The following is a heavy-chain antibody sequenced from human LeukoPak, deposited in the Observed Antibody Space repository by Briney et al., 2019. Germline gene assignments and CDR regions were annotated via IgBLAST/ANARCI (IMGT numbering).Heavy chain of an antibody. CDR3: ARGNYYDSSGRFDY. Sequence: SVKVSCKASGGTFSSYAISWVRQAPGQGLEWMGRIIPILGIANYAQKFQGRVTITADKSTSTAYMELSSLRSEDTAMYYCARGNYYDSSGRFDYWGQGTLVTVSS. D-gene: IGHD3-22*01. CDR2: IIPILGIA. V-gene: IGHV1-69*04. CDR1: GGTFSSYA. J-gene: IGHJ4*02.